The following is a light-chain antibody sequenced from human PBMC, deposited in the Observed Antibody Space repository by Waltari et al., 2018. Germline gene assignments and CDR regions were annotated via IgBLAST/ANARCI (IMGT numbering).Light chain of an antibody. CDR1: SSDVGGYHF. Sequence: QSALTQPPSASGSPGQSVTIPCTGTSSDVGGYHFVSWYQHHPGKPPRLIIYHVSERPSGVPDRFSGSKSGNAASLTVSGGQAEDEADYYCSAYVANNNPVFGGGTKLTVL. CDR2: HVS. CDR3: SAYVANNNPV. V-gene: IGLV2-8*01. J-gene: IGLJ2*01.